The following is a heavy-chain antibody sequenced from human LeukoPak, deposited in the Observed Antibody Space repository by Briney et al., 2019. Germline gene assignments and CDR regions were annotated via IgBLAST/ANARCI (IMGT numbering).Heavy chain of an antibody. V-gene: IGHV1-2*02. D-gene: IGHD6-19*01. CDR2: INPNSGGT. Sequence: ASVKVSCKASGYTFSGYYMHWVRQAPGQGLEWMGWINPNSGGTTNAQKFQGRVSMTRDTSINTAYMELGTLRSDDTAVYYCARGEKQWLALNPFHYYMDVWGKGTTVSVSS. CDR1: GYTFSGYY. CDR3: ARGEKQWLALNPFHYYMDV. J-gene: IGHJ6*03.